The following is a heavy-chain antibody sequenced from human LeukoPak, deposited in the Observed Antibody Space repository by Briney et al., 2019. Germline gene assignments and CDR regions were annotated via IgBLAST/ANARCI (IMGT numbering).Heavy chain of an antibody. J-gene: IGHJ4*02. CDR3: ARDGLYSGSYPSPGY. CDR2: ISAYNGNT. D-gene: IGHD1-26*01. V-gene: IGHV1-18*01. CDR1: GYTFTSYG. Sequence: ASVKVSCKASGYTFTSYGTSWVRQAPGQGLEWMGWISAYNGNTNYAQKLQGRVTMTTDTSTSTAYMELRSLRSDDTAVYYCARDGLYSGSYPSPGYWGQGTLVTVSS.